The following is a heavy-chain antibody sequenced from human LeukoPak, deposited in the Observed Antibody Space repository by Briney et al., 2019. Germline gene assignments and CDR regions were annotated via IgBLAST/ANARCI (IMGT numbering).Heavy chain of an antibody. V-gene: IGHV4-59*08. J-gene: IGHJ4*02. D-gene: IGHD6-19*01. CDR2: IYYSGST. CDR1: GGSISGYY. Sequence: SETLSLTCTVSGGSISGYYWSWIRQPPGRGLEWIGYIYYSGSTKYNPSLKSRVTISVDTSKNQFSLKLSSVTAADTAVYYCARHISSGWDYWGQGTLVTVSS. CDR3: ARHISSGWDY.